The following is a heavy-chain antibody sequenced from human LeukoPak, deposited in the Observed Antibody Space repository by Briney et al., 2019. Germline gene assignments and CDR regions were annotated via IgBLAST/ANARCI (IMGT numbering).Heavy chain of an antibody. V-gene: IGHV3-21*01. Sequence: GGSLRLSCAAPAFTFSSYSMNWVRQAPGKGLESVSSISSSSSYIYYADSVKGRFTISRDNAKNSLSLQMSRLRAEDTAVYYCARERYSRSSYDAFDMWGQGTMVTVSS. CDR1: AFTFSSYS. J-gene: IGHJ3*02. CDR3: ARERYSRSSYDAFDM. CDR2: ISSSSSYI. D-gene: IGHD6-6*01.